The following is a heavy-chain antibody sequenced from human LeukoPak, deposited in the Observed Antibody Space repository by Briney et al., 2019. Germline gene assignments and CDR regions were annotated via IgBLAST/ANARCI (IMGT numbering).Heavy chain of an antibody. D-gene: IGHD3-22*01. CDR2: ISSSGSTI. Sequence: GGSLRLSCAASGFTFSSYEMNWVRQAPGKGLEWVSYISSSGSTIYYADSVKGRFTISRDNAKNSLYLQMNSLRAEDTAVYYCARGEYYYDSSGYYPTFDYWGQGTLVTVSS. V-gene: IGHV3-48*03. CDR1: GFTFSSYE. CDR3: ARGEYYYDSSGYYPTFDY. J-gene: IGHJ4*02.